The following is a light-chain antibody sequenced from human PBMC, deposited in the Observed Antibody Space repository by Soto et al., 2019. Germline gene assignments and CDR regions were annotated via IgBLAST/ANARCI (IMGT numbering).Light chain of an antibody. Sequence: QSVLTQPASVSGSPGQSITISCTGTSSDVGGYNYVSWYQQHPGKAPKLMIYEVSNRPSGVSNRFSGSMSGNTASLTISGLQAEDEADYYCSSYISRSRVFGTGTKVTVL. J-gene: IGLJ1*01. CDR1: SSDVGGYNY. CDR2: EVS. CDR3: SSYISRSRV. V-gene: IGLV2-14*01.